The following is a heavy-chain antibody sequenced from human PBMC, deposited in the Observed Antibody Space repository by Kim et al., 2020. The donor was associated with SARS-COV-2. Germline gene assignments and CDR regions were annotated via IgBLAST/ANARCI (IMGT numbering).Heavy chain of an antibody. Sequence: GGSLRLSCAASGFAFSRNWMSWVRQAPGKGLEWVAKINEDGSERYYVESVEGRFTISRDNAKNSLYLNMNNLGAEDTGVYYRARDRRYSLDYWGQGTLVTVSS. CDR3: ARDRRYSLDY. V-gene: IGHV3-7*01. CDR2: INEDGSER. CDR1: GFAFSRNW. J-gene: IGHJ4*02. D-gene: IGHD2-15*01.